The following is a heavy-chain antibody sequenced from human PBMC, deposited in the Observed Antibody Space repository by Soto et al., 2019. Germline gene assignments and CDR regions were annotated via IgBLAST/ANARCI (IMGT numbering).Heavy chain of an antibody. CDR2: INPSGGST. Sequence: ASVKVSSKASGYTFTSDYMHWLRQAPGQGLEWMGIINPSGGSTSYAQKFQGRVTMTRDTSTSTVYMELSSLRSEDTAVYYCARWHGDRLLGMDVWGQGTTVTVSS. CDR3: ARWHGDRLLGMDV. CDR1: GYTFTSDY. J-gene: IGHJ6*02. V-gene: IGHV1-46*01.